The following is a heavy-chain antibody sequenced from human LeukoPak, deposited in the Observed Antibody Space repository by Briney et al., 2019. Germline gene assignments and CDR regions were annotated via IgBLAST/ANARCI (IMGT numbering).Heavy chain of an antibody. D-gene: IGHD2-2*01. CDR3: ARGEGSFCSSTTCYSYKWFDP. V-gene: IGHV4-4*07. Sequence: SETLSLTCTVSGGSIGSYYWSWMRQPAGKGLEWIGRIYTSGSTNYNPSLKSRVTMSVDTSKNQFSLKLNSVTAADTAVYYCARGEGSFCSSTTCYSYKWFDPWGQGTLVTVSS. J-gene: IGHJ5*02. CDR1: GGSIGSYY. CDR2: IYTSGST.